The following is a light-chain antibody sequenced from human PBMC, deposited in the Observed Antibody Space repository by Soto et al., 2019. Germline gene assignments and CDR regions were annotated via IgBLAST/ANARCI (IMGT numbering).Light chain of an antibody. CDR3: AAWDDSLNGPFV. V-gene: IGLV1-44*01. J-gene: IGLJ1*01. CDR2: SNN. CDR1: SSNIGSNT. Sequence: QSVLTQPPSASGTPGQRVTISRSGSSSNIGSNTVNWYQQLPGTAPKLLIYSNNQRPSGVPDRFSGSKSGTSASLAISGLQSEDEADYYCAAWDDSLNGPFVFGTGTKLTVL.